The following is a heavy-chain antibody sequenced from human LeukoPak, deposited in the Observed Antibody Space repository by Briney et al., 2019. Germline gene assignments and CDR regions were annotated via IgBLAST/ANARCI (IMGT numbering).Heavy chain of an antibody. CDR2: IYSGGSA. CDR3: ATQYSSSWYEALTTSNGLYYLDY. CDR1: GFTVSSNY. D-gene: IGHD6-13*01. V-gene: IGHV3-53*01. J-gene: IGHJ4*02. Sequence: GGSLRLSCAASGFTVSSNYMSWVRQAPGKGLEWVSVIYSGGSAYYADSVKGRVTISRDNSKNTLYLQMNSLRAEDTAVYYCATQYSSSWYEALTTSNGLYYLDYLGQGTLVTVSS.